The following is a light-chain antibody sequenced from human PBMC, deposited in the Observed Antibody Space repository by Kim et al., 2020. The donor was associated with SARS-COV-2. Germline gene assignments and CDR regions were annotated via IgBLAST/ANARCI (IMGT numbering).Light chain of an antibody. CDR3: QQYNTSLRT. J-gene: IGKJ1*01. V-gene: IGKV1-5*01. CDR1: QSIHKW. CDR2: DAS. Sequence: DIQMTQSPSTLSASVGDRVTITCRASQSIHKWLAWYQQKPGTAPKLLIYDASDLEDGVPSRLNGNGSGTEFSLTIGSLQPDDFATYYCQQYNTSLRTFGQGAKVDIK.